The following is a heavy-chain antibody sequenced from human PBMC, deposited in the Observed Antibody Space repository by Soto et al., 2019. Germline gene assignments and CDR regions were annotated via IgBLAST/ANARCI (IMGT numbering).Heavy chain of an antibody. CDR2: ITDTGGDT. D-gene: IGHD3-10*01. CDR3: ARGSEESYPGSRIFAL. Sequence: GESLRLSCVASGITVGSRSMSWVRQAPGEGLEWVSSITDTGGDTKYADYVRGRFTISRDNSKNTLYLLMRRLRAEDSALCFCARGSEESYPGSRIFALWGRGTLVTVSS. J-gene: IGHJ4*02. V-gene: IGHV3-23*01. CDR1: GITVGSRS.